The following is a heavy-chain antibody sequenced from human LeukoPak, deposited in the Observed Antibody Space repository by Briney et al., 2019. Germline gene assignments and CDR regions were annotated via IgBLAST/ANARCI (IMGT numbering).Heavy chain of an antibody. CDR3: ARQGYYDRSGYYS. J-gene: IGHJ4*02. D-gene: IGHD3-22*01. CDR2: IKYDESEK. CDR1: GLTFSSYW. V-gene: IGHV3-7*01. Sequence: GGSLRLSCAASGLTFSSYWMSWVRQAPGKGLEWVASIKYDESEKYYVDSLKGRITISRDNAKNSLFLQMNSLRAEDTAVYYCARQGYYDRSGYYSWGQGTLVTVSS.